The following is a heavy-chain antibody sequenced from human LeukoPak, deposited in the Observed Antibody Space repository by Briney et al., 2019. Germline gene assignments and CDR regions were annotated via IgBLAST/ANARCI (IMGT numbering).Heavy chain of an antibody. V-gene: IGHV3-23*01. CDR3: ARILSSSDY. Sequence: GGTLRLSCAASGFSFSSYGMTWVRQAPGKGLEWVSSISGSGDTYYPDSVKGRFTISRDNSKNTLYLQMNSLRAEDTAVYYCARILSSSDYWGQGTLVTVSS. J-gene: IGHJ4*02. D-gene: IGHD6-6*01. CDR2: ISGSGDT. CDR1: GFSFSSYG.